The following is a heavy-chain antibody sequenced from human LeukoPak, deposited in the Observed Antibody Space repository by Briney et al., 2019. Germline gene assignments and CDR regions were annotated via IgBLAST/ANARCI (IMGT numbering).Heavy chain of an antibody. CDR2: IKQDGSEK. J-gene: IGHJ4*02. Sequence: PGGSLRLSCAASGFTFSSYWMSWVRQAPGKGLEWVANIKQDGSEKYYVDSVKGRFTISRDNAKNSLYLQMNSLRAEDTAVYYCANSSPYDILTGYSGGFDYWGQETLVTVSS. V-gene: IGHV3-7*01. D-gene: IGHD3-9*01. CDR1: GFTFSSYW. CDR3: ANSSPYDILTGYSGGFDY.